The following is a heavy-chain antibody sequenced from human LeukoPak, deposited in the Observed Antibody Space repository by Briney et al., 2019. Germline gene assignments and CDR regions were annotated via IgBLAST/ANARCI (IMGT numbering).Heavy chain of an antibody. J-gene: IGHJ4*02. CDR2: ISYDGSNK. V-gene: IGHV3-30-3*01. CDR3: ARVLDRGSSWYGGLEY. Sequence: LPGRSLRLSCAASGFTLSNYAMHWVRQAPGTGLEWVAVISYDGSNKDYADSVKGRFTISRDNSKNTLYIQMNSLRAEDTAIYYCARVLDRGSSWYGGLEYWGQGTLVTVSS. D-gene: IGHD6-13*01. CDR1: GFTLSNYA.